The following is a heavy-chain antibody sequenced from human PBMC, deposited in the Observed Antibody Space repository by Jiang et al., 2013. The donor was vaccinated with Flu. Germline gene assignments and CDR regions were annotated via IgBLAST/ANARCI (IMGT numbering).Heavy chain of an antibody. Sequence: GPGLVKPSETLSLTCTVSGGSISSYYWSWIRQPPGKGLEWIGYIYYSGSTNYNPSLKSRVTISVDTSKNQFSLKLSSVTAADTAVYYCARGSRQGGGYGMDVWGQGTTVTVSS. J-gene: IGHJ6*02. V-gene: IGHV4-59*01. CDR2: IYYSGST. CDR3: ARGSRQGGGYGMDV. CDR1: GGSISSYY. D-gene: IGHD3-16*01.